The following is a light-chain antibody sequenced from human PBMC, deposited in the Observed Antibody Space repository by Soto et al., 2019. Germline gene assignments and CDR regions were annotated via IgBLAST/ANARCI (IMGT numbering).Light chain of an antibody. CDR2: WVS. V-gene: IGKV4-1*01. CDR1: QSIFYSSSNKDY. J-gene: IGKJ1*01. Sequence: DIVMTQSPDSLAVSLGEMATINCNSSQSIFYSSSNKDYLAWYQQKPGQPPKLLIYWVSTRESGVPDRFSGSGSGTDFALTIGSLQAEDVEVYYCQQYYSSPLTFGQGTKVEIK. CDR3: QQYYSSPLT.